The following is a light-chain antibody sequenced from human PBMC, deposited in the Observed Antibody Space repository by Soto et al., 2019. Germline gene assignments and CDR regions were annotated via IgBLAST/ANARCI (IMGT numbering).Light chain of an antibody. CDR2: DAS. J-gene: IGKJ4*01. CDR1: HNIYNY. V-gene: IGKV1-33*01. CDR3: QHYDNLPLT. Sequence: DIQMTQSPSSLSASVGDRVTIACQASHNIYNYLNWYHQKPGKAPKLLIFDASNLERGVPSRFSGSGSRTHFSLSINNPQPEDGGTYFCQHYDNLPLTFGGGTKVEI.